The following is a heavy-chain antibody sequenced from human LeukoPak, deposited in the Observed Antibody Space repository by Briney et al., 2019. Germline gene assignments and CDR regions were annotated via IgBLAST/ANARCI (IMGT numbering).Heavy chain of an antibody. Sequence: PGGSLRLSCAASGFTFSSYSMNWVRQAPGKGLEWVSYISSSSSTIYYADSVKGRFTISRDNAKNSLYLQMNSLRAEDTAVYYCARDLIIMVRSPTPAYFDYWGQGTLVTVSS. V-gene: IGHV3-48*01. CDR1: GFTFSSYS. J-gene: IGHJ4*02. CDR3: ARDLIIMVRSPTPAYFDY. CDR2: ISSSSSTI. D-gene: IGHD3-10*01.